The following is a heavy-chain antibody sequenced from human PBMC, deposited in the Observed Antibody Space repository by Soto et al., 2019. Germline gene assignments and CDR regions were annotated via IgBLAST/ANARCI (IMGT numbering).Heavy chain of an antibody. J-gene: IGHJ3*02. CDR3: ARGSPKLWGLAFDI. CDR1: GFTFRSYW. CDR2: IKQDGSEK. V-gene: IGHV3-7*04. Sequence: GGSQRLSCAASGFTFRSYWRSWVRQAPGKGLEWVANIKQDGSEKYYVDSVKGRFTISRDNAKNSLYLQMNSLRAEDTAVYYCARGSPKLWGLAFDIWGQGTMVTVSS. D-gene: IGHD3-16*01.